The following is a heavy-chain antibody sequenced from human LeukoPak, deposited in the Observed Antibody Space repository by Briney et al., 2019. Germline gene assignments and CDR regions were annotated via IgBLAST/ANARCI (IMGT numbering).Heavy chain of an antibody. Sequence: ASVKVSCKASGGTFSSYAISWVRQAPGQGLEWMGGIIPIFGTANYAQKFQGRVTITADESTSTAYMELSSLRSEDTAVYYCARAASKYSSPSLPGYWGQGTLVTDSS. CDR2: IIPIFGTA. J-gene: IGHJ4*02. V-gene: IGHV1-69*13. D-gene: IGHD3-22*01. CDR3: ARAASKYSSPSLPGY. CDR1: GGTFSSYA.